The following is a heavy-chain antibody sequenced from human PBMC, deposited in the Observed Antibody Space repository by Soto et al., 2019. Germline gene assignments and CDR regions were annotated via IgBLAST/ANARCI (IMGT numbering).Heavy chain of an antibody. CDR2: ISGPGATI. D-gene: IGHD3-10*01. CDR3: AKMLTMVRGVTGLRDFDF. V-gene: IGHV3-23*01. J-gene: IGHJ4*02. CDR1: GFTFSSYA. Sequence: EVQLLEAGGNLIQPGGSLRLSCAASGFTFSSYAMSWVRQAPGQGLEWLSAISGPGATIYYADSVKGRFTISRDNSKNTLYLQMNSLTAEDTAVYYCAKMLTMVRGVTGLRDFDFWDQGTLVTVSS.